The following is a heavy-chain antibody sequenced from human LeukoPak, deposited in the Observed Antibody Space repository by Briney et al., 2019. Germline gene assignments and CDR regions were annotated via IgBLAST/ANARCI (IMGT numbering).Heavy chain of an antibody. J-gene: IGHJ4*02. CDR1: GFTFSNHW. V-gene: IGHV3-7*01. CDR2: INQDGSGK. D-gene: IGHD5-12*01. CDR3: ARKYNGFDY. Sequence: PGGSLRLSCAASGFTFSNHWMSWVRQAPGKGLEWVANINQDGSGKYYVDSVKGQFTISRDNAKNSLYLQMNSLRAEHTAVYYCARKYNGFDYWGQGTLVTVSS.